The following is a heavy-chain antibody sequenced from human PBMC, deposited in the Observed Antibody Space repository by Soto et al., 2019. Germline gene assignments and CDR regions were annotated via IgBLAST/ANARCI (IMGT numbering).Heavy chain of an antibody. J-gene: IGHJ4*02. D-gene: IGHD3-10*01. CDR3: ARVLLWFGERIDY. V-gene: IGHV4-4*02. CDR1: SGSISSSNW. CDR2: IYHSGST. Sequence: SETLSLTCAVSSGSISSSNWWSWVRQPPGKGLEWIGGIYHSGSTNYNPSLKSRVTISVDKSKNQFSLKLSSVTAADTAVYYCARVLLWFGERIDYWGQGTLVTVSS.